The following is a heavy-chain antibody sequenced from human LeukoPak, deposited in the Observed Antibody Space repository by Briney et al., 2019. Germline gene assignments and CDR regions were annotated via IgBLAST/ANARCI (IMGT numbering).Heavy chain of an antibody. CDR3: GRDRVVGARYFDY. Sequence: ASVKVSCKASGYTFTSYGISWVRQAPGQGHEWMGWISAYNGNTNYAQKLQGRVTMTTETSTSTAYMELRSLRSDDGAVYYCGRDRVVGARYFDYWGQGTLVTVSS. V-gene: IGHV1-18*01. D-gene: IGHD1-26*01. CDR2: ISAYNGNT. J-gene: IGHJ4*02. CDR1: GYTFTSYG.